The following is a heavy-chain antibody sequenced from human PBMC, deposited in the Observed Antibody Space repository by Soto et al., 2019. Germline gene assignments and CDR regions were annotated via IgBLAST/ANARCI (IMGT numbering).Heavy chain of an antibody. CDR3: ANLDADTHYYDSSGYYGNFDY. J-gene: IGHJ4*02. CDR2: IDPSDSYT. V-gene: IGHV5-10-1*01. D-gene: IGHD3-22*01. Sequence: GESLKISCKGSGYSFTSYWISWVRQMPGKGLEWMGRIDPSDSYTNYSPSFQGHVTISADKSISTAYLQWSSLKASDTAMYYCANLDADTHYYDSSGYYGNFDYWGQGTLVTVSS. CDR1: GYSFTSYW.